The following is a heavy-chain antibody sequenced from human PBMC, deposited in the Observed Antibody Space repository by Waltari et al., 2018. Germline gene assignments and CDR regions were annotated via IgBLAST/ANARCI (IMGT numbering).Heavy chain of an antibody. V-gene: IGHV1-18*01. Sequence: QVQLVQSGAEVKKPGASVKVSCKASGYTFTSYGISWVRQAPGQGPEWMGWISTYKRNTNDEQKLQGRGTMTTDTSTSTAYRGLMSLRSDDTAVYYCARLSVTTPSDAFDIWGQGTMVTVSS. CDR3: ARLSVTTPSDAFDI. CDR1: GYTFTSYG. D-gene: IGHD4-17*01. CDR2: ISTYKRNT. J-gene: IGHJ3*02.